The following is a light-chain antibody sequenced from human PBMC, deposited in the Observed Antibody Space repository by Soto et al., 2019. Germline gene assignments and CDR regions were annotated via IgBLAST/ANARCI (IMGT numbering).Light chain of an antibody. CDR2: DAS. CDR1: QSISSW. CDR3: QQANIFPIT. J-gene: IGKJ5*01. V-gene: IGKV1-5*01. Sequence: DIQMTQSPSTLSASVGDRVTITCRASQSISSWLAWYQQKPGKVPKLLIYDASSLESGVPSRFSGSGSGTDFTLTISSLQPDDFATYYCQQANIFPITFGQGTRLEIK.